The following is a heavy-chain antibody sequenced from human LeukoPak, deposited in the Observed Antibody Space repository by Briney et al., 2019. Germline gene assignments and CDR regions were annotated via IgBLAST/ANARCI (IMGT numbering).Heavy chain of an antibody. CDR1: GDSIASSTYC. J-gene: IGHJ4*02. V-gene: IGHV4-39*01. CDR3: ASLLGYCSNGVCSPLYYFDY. CDR2: VHDSGST. Sequence: SETLALTCTVSGDSIASSTYCWGWVRQPPGKGPEWIGSVHDSGSTYYIPSLKGRVTMSVDTSKNQYSLKLSSVTAADTAVYYCASLLGYCSNGVCSPLYYFDYWGQGTLVTVSS. D-gene: IGHD2-8*01.